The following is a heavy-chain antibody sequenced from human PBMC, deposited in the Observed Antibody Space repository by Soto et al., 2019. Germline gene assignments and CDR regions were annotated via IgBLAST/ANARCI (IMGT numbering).Heavy chain of an antibody. CDR2: IKQDGSEK. V-gene: IGHV3-7*01. CDR3: ARVFFLEYYDNLTRPLDV. CDR1: GFTFSSYC. J-gene: IGHJ6*04. Sequence: PGGSLRLSCAASGFTFSSYCMSWVRQAPGKGLEWVANIKQDGSEKYYVDSVKGRFTISRDNAKNSLYLQMNSLRAEDTAVYYCARVFFLEYYDNLTRPLDVWGKGTTVTVSP. D-gene: IGHD3-9*01.